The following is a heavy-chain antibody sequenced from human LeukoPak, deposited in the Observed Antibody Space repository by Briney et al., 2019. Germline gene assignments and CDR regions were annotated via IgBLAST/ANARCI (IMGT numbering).Heavy chain of an antibody. CDR1: GFTFKKYA. CDR2: INSNGGRT. Sequence: GGSLRLSCSASGFTFKKYAMHWVRQAPGKGLEYVSAINSNGGRTYYADSVKGRFTISRDNSKNTLFLQMSSLRVEDTAVYYCVKDLYYDNSGYYSGAFDYWGQGTLVTVSS. CDR3: VKDLYYDNSGYYSGAFDY. V-gene: IGHV3-64D*06. J-gene: IGHJ4*02. D-gene: IGHD3-22*01.